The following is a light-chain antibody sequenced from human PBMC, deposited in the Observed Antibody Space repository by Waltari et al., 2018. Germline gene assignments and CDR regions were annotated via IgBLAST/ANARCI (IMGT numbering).Light chain of an antibody. Sequence: EILLTQSPGTLSLSPGESATLPCRARPPVRTTYLAWYQQKPGQAPTLLISGSSSRATGIPDRFSGSGSGTDFSLTISSLEPEDFAVYYCQQYDISPLTFGGGTKVEIK. CDR3: QQYDISPLT. CDR1: PPVRTTY. CDR2: GSS. J-gene: IGKJ4*01. V-gene: IGKV3-20*01.